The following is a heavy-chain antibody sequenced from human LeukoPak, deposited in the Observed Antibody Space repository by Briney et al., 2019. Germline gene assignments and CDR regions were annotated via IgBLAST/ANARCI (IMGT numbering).Heavy chain of an antibody. CDR2: IYTSGST. J-gene: IGHJ3*02. V-gene: IGHV4-61*02. CDR3: ARVPAAGTRAFDI. D-gene: IGHD6-13*01. Sequence: SQTLSLTCTVSGGSIGSGSYYWSWIRQPAGKGLEWIGRIYTSGSTNYNPSLKSRVTISVDTSKNQFSLKLSSVTAADTAVYYCARVPAAGTRAFDIWGQGTMVTVSS. CDR1: GGSIGSGSYY.